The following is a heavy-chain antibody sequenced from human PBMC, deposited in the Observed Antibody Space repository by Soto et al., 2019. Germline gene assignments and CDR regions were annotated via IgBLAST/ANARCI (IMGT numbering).Heavy chain of an antibody. CDR2: VYSGVESA. CDR1: GFNMINNA. CDR3: ARTIIHYYFDY. Sequence: EVQLLESGGGLVQPGGSVRLSCEGFGFNMINNAMAWVRQAPGKGLEGISMVYSGVESAHSADSVAGRVTISRDNSKNTLYLQISNLRDEDTAIYYCARTIIHYYFDYWGQGTLVAVSS. V-gene: IGHV3-23*03. J-gene: IGHJ4*01.